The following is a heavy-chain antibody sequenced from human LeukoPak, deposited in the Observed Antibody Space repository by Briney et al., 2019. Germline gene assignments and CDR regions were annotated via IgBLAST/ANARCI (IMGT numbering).Heavy chain of an antibody. Sequence: SQTLSLTCAISGDSVSSNSAAWSWIRQSPSRGLEWQGRTYYRSKWYNDYAVSVTSRITINPDTSKNQFSLQLNSVTPEDTAVYYCARDGAATTDAFDIWGQGTMVTVSS. CDR2: TYYRSKWYN. CDR1: GDSVSSNSAA. J-gene: IGHJ3*02. V-gene: IGHV6-1*01. CDR3: ARDGAATTDAFDI. D-gene: IGHD1-1*01.